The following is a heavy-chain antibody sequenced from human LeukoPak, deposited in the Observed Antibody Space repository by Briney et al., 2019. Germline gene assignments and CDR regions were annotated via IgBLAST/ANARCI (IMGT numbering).Heavy chain of an antibody. Sequence: GASVKVSCKASGYTFTSYYMHWVRQAPGQGLEWMGIINPSGGSTSYAQKFQGRVTMTRDTSTSTVYMELSSLRSEDTAVYYCARDRFLVNYGDYSDAFDIWGQGTMVTVSS. CDR3: ARDRFLVNYGDYSDAFDI. V-gene: IGHV1-46*01. J-gene: IGHJ3*02. D-gene: IGHD4-17*01. CDR1: GYTFTSYY. CDR2: INPSGGST.